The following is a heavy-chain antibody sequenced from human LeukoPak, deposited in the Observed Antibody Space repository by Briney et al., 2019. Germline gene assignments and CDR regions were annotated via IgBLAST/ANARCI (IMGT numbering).Heavy chain of an antibody. Sequence: SATLSLTCGVSSGSLSGYYWRWIRQPPGGGLEWLGEITHSGSPNYNPSLKSRVTISGDTSKKQFSLNLKSVTAADTGVYYCARGVDLWGRGTPVTVSS. CDR1: SGSLSGYY. J-gene: IGHJ2*01. CDR3: ARGVDL. CDR2: ITHSGSP. V-gene: IGHV4-34*01.